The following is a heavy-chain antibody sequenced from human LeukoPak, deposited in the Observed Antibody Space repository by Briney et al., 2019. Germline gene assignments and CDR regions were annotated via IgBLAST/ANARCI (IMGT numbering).Heavy chain of an antibody. Sequence: GGSLRLSCAASGFTFSPFAMTWVRQAPEKGLEWVSTITSGSSHKFYADSVKGRFTISSDDAKNSLYLQMDSLRADETAVYYCARDGAGWSRDSWGQGTLVTVSS. CDR2: ITSGSSHK. J-gene: IGHJ4*02. D-gene: IGHD6-19*01. CDR3: ARDGAGWSRDS. V-gene: IGHV3-21*01. CDR1: GFTFSPFA.